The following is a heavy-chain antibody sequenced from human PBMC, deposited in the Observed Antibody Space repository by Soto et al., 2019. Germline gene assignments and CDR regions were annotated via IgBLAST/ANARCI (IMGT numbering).Heavy chain of an antibody. J-gene: IGHJ4*02. D-gene: IGHD3-3*01. CDR1: GFTFSSYA. CDR2: ISYDGSNK. V-gene: IGHV3-30-3*01. Sequence: QVQLVESGGGVVQPGRSLRLSCAASGFTFSSYAMHWVRQAPGKGLEWVAVISYDGSNKYYADSVKGRFTISRDNSKNTLYLQMNSLRAEDTAVYYCARDRFLEWLPTQGDFDYWGQGTLVTVSS. CDR3: ARDRFLEWLPTQGDFDY.